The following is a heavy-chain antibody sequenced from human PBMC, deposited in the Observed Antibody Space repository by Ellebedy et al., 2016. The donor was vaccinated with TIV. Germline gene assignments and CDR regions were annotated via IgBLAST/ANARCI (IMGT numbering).Heavy chain of an antibody. J-gene: IGHJ4*02. D-gene: IGHD7-27*01. CDR3: ARGAQTGDLT. CDR1: GASFSGYY. CDR2: INHIGTT. V-gene: IGHV4-34*01. Sequence: MPSETLSLTCGVYGASFSGYYWSWVRQPPGKGLEWIGEINHIGTTNYNPSLESRVTISVDTSKTQFSLKLSSVTAADTAVYYCARGAQTGDLTWGQGTLVTVSS.